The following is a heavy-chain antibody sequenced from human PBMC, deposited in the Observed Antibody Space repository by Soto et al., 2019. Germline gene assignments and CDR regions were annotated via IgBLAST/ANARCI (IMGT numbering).Heavy chain of an antibody. D-gene: IGHD3-9*01. CDR2: ISGDGVTT. CDR1: GFPFSSYW. J-gene: IGHJ4*02. V-gene: IGHV3-74*01. CDR3: AREYYGLLTGYYTDY. Sequence: EVQLVESGGDLVQRGGSLRLSCAASGFPFSSYWMHWVRHTPGKGLDWVARISGDGVTTYYADSVTGRFTVSRDNAKYTLSMQRSGLRAEDTAVYYCAREYYGLLTGYYTDYWGQGTLVSVSS.